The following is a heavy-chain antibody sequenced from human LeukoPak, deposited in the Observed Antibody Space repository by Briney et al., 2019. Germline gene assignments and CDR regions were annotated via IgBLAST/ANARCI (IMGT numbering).Heavy chain of an antibody. D-gene: IGHD2-2*01. V-gene: IGHV3-74*01. J-gene: IGHJ5*02. CDR2: INSDGSST. CDR3: ARDLWGYCSSTSCSVLFDP. CDR1: GFTFSSYW. Sequence: GGSLRLSCAASGFTFSSYWMHWVRQAPGKGPVWVSRINSDGSSTSYADSVKGRFTISRDNAKNTLYLQMNSLRAEDTAVYYCARDLWGYCSSTSCSVLFDPWGQGTLVTVSS.